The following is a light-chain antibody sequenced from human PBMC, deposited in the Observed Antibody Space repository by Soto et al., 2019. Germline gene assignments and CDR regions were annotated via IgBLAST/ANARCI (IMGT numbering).Light chain of an antibody. CDR2: SNN. CDR3: ASLDDSLSAVL. CDR1: SSNIGSNV. V-gene: IGLV1-44*01. J-gene: IGLJ2*01. Sequence: QAVVTQPPSASGTPGQRVTISCSGSSSNIGSNVVNWYQQLPGTAPKLLIYSNNQRPSGVPDRFSGSKSGTSASLAISGLQSEDETDYYCASLDDSLSAVLFGGGTKLTVL.